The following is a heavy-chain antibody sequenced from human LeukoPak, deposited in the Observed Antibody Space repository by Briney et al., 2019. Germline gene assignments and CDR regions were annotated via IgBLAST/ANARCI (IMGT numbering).Heavy chain of an antibody. J-gene: IGHJ4*02. D-gene: IGHD3-22*01. CDR1: GGTFSSYA. V-gene: IGHV1-69*01. CDR2: IIPIFGTA. CDR3: ARPSQTYLYDSSGYYAY. Sequence: GASVKVSCKASGGTFSSYAISWVRQAPGQGLEWMGGIIPIFGTANYAQRFQGRVTITADESTSTAYMELSSLRSEDTAVYFCARPSQTYLYDSSGYYAYWGQGTLVTVSS.